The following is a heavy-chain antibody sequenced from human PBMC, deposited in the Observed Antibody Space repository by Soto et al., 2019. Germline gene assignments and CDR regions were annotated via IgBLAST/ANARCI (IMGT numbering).Heavy chain of an antibody. D-gene: IGHD1-26*01. CDR3: AKSEPYGSGSYYFDY. Sequence: EVQLLESGGGLVQPGGSLRLSCAASGFTFSRNAMSWVRQAPGKGLEWVSGISGGGGATYYADSVKGRFTISRDNSKNTPYLQRNSLRAEDTAIYYCAKSEPYGSGSYYFDYWGQGTLVTVSS. J-gene: IGHJ4*02. V-gene: IGHV3-23*01. CDR1: GFTFSRNA. CDR2: ISGGGGAT.